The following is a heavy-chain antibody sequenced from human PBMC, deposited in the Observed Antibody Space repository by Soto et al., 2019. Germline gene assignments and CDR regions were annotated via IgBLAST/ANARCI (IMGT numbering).Heavy chain of an antibody. D-gene: IGHD3-22*01. CDR2: ISGSGGST. J-gene: IGHJ3*02. V-gene: IGHV3-23*01. CDR3: ASRYYYDSSGYYDDAFDI. Sequence: GSLRLSCAASGFTFSSYAMSWVRQAPGKGLEWVSAISGSGGSTYYADSVKGRFTISRDNSKNTLYLQMNSLRAEDTAVYYCASRYYYDSSGYYDDAFDIWGQGTMVTVSS. CDR1: GFTFSSYA.